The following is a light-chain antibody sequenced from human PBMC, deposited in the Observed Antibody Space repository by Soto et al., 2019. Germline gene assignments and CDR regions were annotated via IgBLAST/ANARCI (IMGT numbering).Light chain of an antibody. CDR1: QDISDY. J-gene: IGKJ5*01. Sequence: DIQLTQSPSFLSASVGDRVTITCRASQDISDYLAWYQQRPGKAPKLLIYAASTLQSGVPSRFSGSGSGTDFTLTISSLQPEDSATYYCQQLHSYPVTFGHGTRLEIK. CDR3: QQLHSYPVT. V-gene: IGKV1-9*01. CDR2: AAS.